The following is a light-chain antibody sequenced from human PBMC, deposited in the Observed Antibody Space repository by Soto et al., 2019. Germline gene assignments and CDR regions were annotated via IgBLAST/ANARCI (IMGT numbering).Light chain of an antibody. Sequence: IQMTQFPSSLSASVGDRVTITCRAGQTVIRYLNWYQQKPGRAPNLLIYALSNLQSGVPSRFSGSGSGTEFTLTSSDLQPEDFATYYCQQSYSTLFTFGPGTKVEIK. CDR1: QTVIRY. J-gene: IGKJ3*01. V-gene: IGKV1-39*01. CDR2: ALS. CDR3: QQSYSTLFT.